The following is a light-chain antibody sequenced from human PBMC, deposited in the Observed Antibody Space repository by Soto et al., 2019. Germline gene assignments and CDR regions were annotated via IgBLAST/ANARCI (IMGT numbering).Light chain of an antibody. CDR1: SSDVGGHNY. CDR3: SSYAGINTLV. V-gene: IGLV2-11*01. Sequence: SVLTQPRSVSGSPGHAVTISSTGTSSDVGGHNYVSWYQQRPGKAPKLIIYEVTQRPSGVSDRFSGSKSGNTATLTVSGLQAEDEADYHCSSYAGINTLVFGGGTKVTVL. J-gene: IGLJ2*01. CDR2: EVT.